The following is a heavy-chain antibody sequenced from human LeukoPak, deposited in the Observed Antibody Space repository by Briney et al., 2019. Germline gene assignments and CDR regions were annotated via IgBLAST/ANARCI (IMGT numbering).Heavy chain of an antibody. CDR3: ARVGCSSTSCYLGFNWFDP. J-gene: IGHJ5*02. D-gene: IGHD2-2*01. V-gene: IGHV1-8*01. CDR2: MNPNSGNT. Sequence: VSVKVSCKASGYTFTSYDINWVRQATGQGLEWLGWMNPNSGNTGYAQKFQGRVTMTRNTSISTAYMELSSLRSEDTAVYYCARVGCSSTSCYLGFNWFDPWGQGTLVTVSS. CDR1: GYTFTSYD.